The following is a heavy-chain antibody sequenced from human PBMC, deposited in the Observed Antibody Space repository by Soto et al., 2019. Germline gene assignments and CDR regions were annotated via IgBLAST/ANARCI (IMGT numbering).Heavy chain of an antibody. J-gene: IGHJ4*02. CDR1: GLTIVNRD. V-gene: IGHV3-23*01. D-gene: IGHD6-19*01. CDR2: ISGSGGST. CDR3: ANGAMWLVRTVGY. Sequence: LSSAAAGLTIVNRDRRWILKNPGKGLQWVSAISGSGGSTYYADSVKGRFTISRDNSKNTRYLQMSSLRAEDTAVYYGANGAMWLVRTVGYRGKGTLVTVSS.